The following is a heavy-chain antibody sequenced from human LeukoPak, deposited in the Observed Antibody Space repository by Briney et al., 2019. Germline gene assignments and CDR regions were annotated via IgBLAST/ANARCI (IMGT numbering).Heavy chain of an antibody. CDR2: IYYSGT. D-gene: IGHD2-2*03. J-gene: IGHJ4*02. V-gene: IGHV4-59*13. Sequence: SETLSLTCTVSGVSISNYYMSWIRQPPGKRLEWIGYIYYSGTNYNPSLRSRVTVAGDTSKNQVSLKLTSVTSADTAVYFCASGFNRSKYDFWGPGILVTVSP. CDR3: ASGFNRSKYDF. CDR1: GVSISNYY.